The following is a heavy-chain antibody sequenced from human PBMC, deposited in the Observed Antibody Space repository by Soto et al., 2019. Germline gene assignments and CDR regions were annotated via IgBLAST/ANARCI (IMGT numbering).Heavy chain of an antibody. CDR1: EFTFSSYD. CDR2: IGTAGDT. V-gene: IGHV3-13*01. Sequence: EVQLVESGGGLVQPGGSLRLFCAASEFTFSSYDMHWVRQATGKGLEWVSAIGTAGDTYYPGSVKGRFTISRENAKNSLYLQMNSLRAGDTAVYYCASMGAVAGTMWGQGTLVTVSS. J-gene: IGHJ4*02. CDR3: ASMGAVAGTM. D-gene: IGHD6-19*01.